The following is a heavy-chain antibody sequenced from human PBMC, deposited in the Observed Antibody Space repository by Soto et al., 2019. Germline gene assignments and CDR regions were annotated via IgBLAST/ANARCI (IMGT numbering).Heavy chain of an antibody. CDR2: FIPVYRTL. CDR1: GGSFGKSA. D-gene: IGHD3-3*01. Sequence: ASVKVSCKASGGSFGKSAINWVRQTPGQGLEWLGGFIPVYRTLNYAQKFQGRVTIAADESTGTAYMTLSSLASDDTAVYYCATGVIWIGYFTVDSWGQGTRVTVSS. V-gene: IGHV1-69*13. J-gene: IGHJ4*02. CDR3: ATGVIWIGYFTVDS.